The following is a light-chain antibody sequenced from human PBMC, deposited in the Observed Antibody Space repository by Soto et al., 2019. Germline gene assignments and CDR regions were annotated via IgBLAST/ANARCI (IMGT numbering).Light chain of an antibody. Sequence: SALTQPASVSGSPGQSITISCTGTSSDVGSYDFVSWYQLHPGKAPKLIVFKVNNRPSGVSYRFSGSKSGNTASLTISGLQAEDEADYFCCSYSISTAYLFGTGTKVTVL. CDR3: CSYSISTAYL. V-gene: IGLV2-14*01. CDR2: KVN. J-gene: IGLJ1*01. CDR1: SSDVGSYDF.